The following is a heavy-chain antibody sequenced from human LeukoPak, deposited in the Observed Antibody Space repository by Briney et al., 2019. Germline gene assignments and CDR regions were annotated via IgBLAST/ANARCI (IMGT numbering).Heavy chain of an antibody. CDR2: INPNSGGT. CDR3: ARVTRGKTAVAAKPDSQNNWFDP. J-gene: IGHJ5*02. CDR1: GYTFTGYY. V-gene: IGHV1-2*02. D-gene: IGHD2-15*01. Sequence: ASVKVSCKASGYTFTGYYMHWVRQAPGQGLEWMGWINPNSGGTNYAQKFQGRVTMTRDTSISTAYMGLSRLRSDDTAVYYCARVTRGKTAVAAKPDSQNNWFDPWGQGTLVTVSS.